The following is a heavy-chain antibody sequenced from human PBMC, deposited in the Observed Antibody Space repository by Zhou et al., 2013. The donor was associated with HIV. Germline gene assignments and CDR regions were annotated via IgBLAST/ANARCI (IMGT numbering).Heavy chain of an antibody. CDR3: ARALSARWIGGGFFYMDV. J-gene: IGHJ6*03. CDR1: GYTFNLYD. V-gene: IGHV1-18*01. D-gene: IGHD6-25*01. CDR2: ISSYRGHT. Sequence: QVHLVQSGDEVKKPGASVMLSCKAAGYTFNLYDVSWVRQAPGQGLEWMGWISSYRGHTNYAQKLQGRVSVTTDTSTNTAYMELRSLRSNDTAVYYCARALSARWIGGGFFYMDVWGTGTTVTVS.